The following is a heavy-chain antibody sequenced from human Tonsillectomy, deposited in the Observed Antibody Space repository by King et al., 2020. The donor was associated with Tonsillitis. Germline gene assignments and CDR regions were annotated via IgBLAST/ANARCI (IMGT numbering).Heavy chain of an antibody. Sequence: VQLVESGGGLVKPGGSLRLSCAASGFSFSDYYMSWIRQAPGKGLEWISFIGGRGGHFYHADSVKGRFTISRDNAKNSLYLQMNSLRAEDTAVYYCASTYTGNFYVDYWGQGTLVTVSS. V-gene: IGHV3-11*01. D-gene: IGHD1-26*01. J-gene: IGHJ4*02. CDR3: ASTYTGNFYVDY. CDR1: GFSFSDYY. CDR2: IGGRGGHF.